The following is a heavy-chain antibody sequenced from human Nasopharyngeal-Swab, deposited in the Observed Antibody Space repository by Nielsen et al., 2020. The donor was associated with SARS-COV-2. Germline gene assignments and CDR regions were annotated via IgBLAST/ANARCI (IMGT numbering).Heavy chain of an antibody. J-gene: IGHJ4*02. CDR3: AKDRALYYYDSSGYYYSSY. Sequence: GESLKISCAASGFTFSPYTMTWVRQAPGKGLEWVSAISGSGGSTYYADSVKGRFTISRDNSKNTLYLQMNSLRAEDTAVYYCAKDRALYYYDSSGYYYSSYWGQGTLVTVSS. CDR1: GFTFSPYT. D-gene: IGHD3-22*01. V-gene: IGHV3-23*01. CDR2: ISGSGGST.